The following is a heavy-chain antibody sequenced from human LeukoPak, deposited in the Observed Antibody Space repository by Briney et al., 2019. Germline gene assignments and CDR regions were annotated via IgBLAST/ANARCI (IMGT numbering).Heavy chain of an antibody. V-gene: IGHV1-18*01. CDR3: ARDDYGDYPTAFDI. Sequence: GASVKVSCKASGYTFTSYDINWVRQAPGQGLEWMGWISAYDGNTNYAQKLQGRVTMTTDTSTYTAYMELRSLTSDDTAVYYCARDDYGDYPTAFDIWGQGTMVTVSS. D-gene: IGHD4-17*01. J-gene: IGHJ3*02. CDR1: GYTFTSYD. CDR2: ISAYDGNT.